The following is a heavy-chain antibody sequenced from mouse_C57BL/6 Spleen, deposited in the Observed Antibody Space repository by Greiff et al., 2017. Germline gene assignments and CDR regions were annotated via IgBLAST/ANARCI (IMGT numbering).Heavy chain of an antibody. D-gene: IGHD1-1*01. CDR2: INPSTGGT. J-gene: IGHJ2*01. V-gene: IGHV1-42*01. Sequence: EVQLQQSGPELVNPGASVKISCKASGYSFTGYYMNWVKQSPEKSLEWIGEINPSTGGTTYNQKFKAKATLTVDKSSSTAYMQLKSLTSEDSAVYYCARSDGSSPYFDYWGQGTTLTVSS. CDR3: ARSDGSSPYFDY. CDR1: GYSFTGYY.